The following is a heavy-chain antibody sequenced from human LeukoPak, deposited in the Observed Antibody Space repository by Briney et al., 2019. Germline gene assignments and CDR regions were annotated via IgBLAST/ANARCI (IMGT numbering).Heavy chain of an antibody. CDR3: ARDHGYSSPYYYGMDV. CDR1: GFIFSEYS. CDR2: INTNGRTI. Sequence: GGSLRLSRAASGFIFSEYSLIWVRQAPGAGLEWVSYINTNGRTIYYADSVKGRFTMSRDNDKNSMYLQMNSLRAEDTAVYYCARDHGYSSPYYYGMDVWGQGTTVTVSS. V-gene: IGHV3-48*01. J-gene: IGHJ6*02. D-gene: IGHD6-13*01.